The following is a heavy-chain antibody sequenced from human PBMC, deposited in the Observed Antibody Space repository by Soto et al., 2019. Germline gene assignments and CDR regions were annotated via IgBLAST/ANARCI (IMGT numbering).Heavy chain of an antibody. CDR2: INSDGSST. D-gene: IGHD3-10*01. J-gene: IGHJ4*02. CDR3: ARLLGGSGSFIDY. CDR1: GFIFSGYW. Sequence: EVQLVESGGGLVQPGGSLRLSCAASGFIFSGYWMHWVRRAPGKGLVWVSRINSDGSSTTYADSVKGRFIISRDNAKNTMYLQMNSLRAEDTAVYYCARLLGGSGSFIDYWGQGTLVTVSS. V-gene: IGHV3-74*03.